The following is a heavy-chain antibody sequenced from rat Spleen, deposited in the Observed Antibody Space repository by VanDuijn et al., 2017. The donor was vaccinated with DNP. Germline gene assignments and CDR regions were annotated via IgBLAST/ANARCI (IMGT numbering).Heavy chain of an antibody. Sequence: EVQLVESGGDLVQPGRSLKLSCAASGFTFSDYYMAWVRQAPTKGLEWVAYIGSDGYAPYYGDSVKGRFTISRDNAKSTLYLQMDSLRSEDTATYYCTTEGDISSYWYFDFWGPGTMVTVSS. CDR2: IGSDGYAP. J-gene: IGHJ1*01. D-gene: IGHD4-1*01. V-gene: IGHV5-20*01. CDR3: TTEGDISSYWYFDF. CDR1: GFTFSDYY.